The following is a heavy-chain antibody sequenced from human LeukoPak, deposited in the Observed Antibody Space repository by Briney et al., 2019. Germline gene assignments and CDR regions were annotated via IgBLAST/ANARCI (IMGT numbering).Heavy chain of an antibody. CDR1: GFTFSSYT. J-gene: IGHJ4*02. CDR3: ASPGYYRYYFDY. D-gene: IGHD1-14*01. V-gene: IGHV3-48*01. Sequence: GGSLRLSCAASGFTFSSYTMNWVRQAPGKGPEWVSYISTSSSTVYHADSVKGRFTISRDNAKNSLYLQMNSLRAEDTAVYYCASPGYYRYYFDYWGQGTLVTVSS. CDR2: ISTSSSTV.